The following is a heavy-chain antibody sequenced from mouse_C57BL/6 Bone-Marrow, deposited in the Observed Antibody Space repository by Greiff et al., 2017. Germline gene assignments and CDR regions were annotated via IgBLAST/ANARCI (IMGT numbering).Heavy chain of an antibody. J-gene: IGHJ4*01. CDR2: INPNNGGT. D-gene: IGHD2-3*01. CDR3: ARWWLLPYYYAMDY. CDR1: GYTFTDYY. V-gene: IGHV1-26*01. Sequence: VQLQQSGPELVKPGASVKISCKASGYTFTDYYMNWVKQSHGKSLEWIGDINPNNGGTSYNQKFKGKATLTVDKSSSTAYMELRSLTSEDSAVYYCARWWLLPYYYAMDYWGQGTSVTVSS.